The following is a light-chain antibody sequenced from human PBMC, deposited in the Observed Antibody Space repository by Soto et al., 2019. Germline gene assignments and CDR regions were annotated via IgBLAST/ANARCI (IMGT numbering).Light chain of an antibody. CDR1: QSVLYSSNNKNY. CDR3: QQFYGTTGT. V-gene: IGKV4-1*01. CDR2: WAS. J-gene: IGKJ1*01. Sequence: DIVMTQSPDSLSVSLGERATINCKSSQSVLYSSNNKNYLAWYQQKPGQPPKLLINWASTREFGVPDRFSGGGSGTDFTLTISSLQAEDVAVYYCQQFYGTTGTFGQGTKVEIK.